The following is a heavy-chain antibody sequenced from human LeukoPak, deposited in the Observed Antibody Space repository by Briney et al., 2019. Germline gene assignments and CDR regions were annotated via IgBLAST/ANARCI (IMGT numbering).Heavy chain of an antibody. J-gene: IGHJ4*02. CDR3: AKFDSGAYYHFDC. CDR2: ISGSGGST. CDR1: GFTFSSYA. V-gene: IGHV3-23*01. Sequence: PGGSLRLSCAASGFTFSSYAMSWVRQAPGKGLEWVSVISGSGGSTYYADSVKGRFTISRDNSKNTLYLQMNSLRAEDTAVYYCAKFDSGAYYHFDCWGQGTLVTVSS. D-gene: IGHD3-22*01.